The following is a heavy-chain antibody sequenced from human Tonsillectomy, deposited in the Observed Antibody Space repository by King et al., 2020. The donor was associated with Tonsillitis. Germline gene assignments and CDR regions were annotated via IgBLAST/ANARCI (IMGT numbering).Heavy chain of an antibody. V-gene: IGHV4-59*01. CDR2: IYYSGST. D-gene: IGHD6-13*01. CDR1: GGSISSYY. CDR3: ARGTAAGSHFDY. Sequence: VQLQESGPGLVKPSETLSLTCTVSGGSISSYYWSWIRQPPGKGLEWIGYIYYSGSTNYNPSLKSRVTISVDTSKIQFSLKLSSVTAADTAVYYCARGTAAGSHFDYWGQGTLVTVSS. J-gene: IGHJ4*02.